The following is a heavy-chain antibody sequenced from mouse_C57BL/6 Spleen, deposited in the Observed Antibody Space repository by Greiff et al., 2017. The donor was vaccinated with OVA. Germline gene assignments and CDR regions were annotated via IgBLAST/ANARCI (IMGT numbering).Heavy chain of an antibody. CDR1: GYTFTSYW. V-gene: IGHV1-52*01. J-gene: IGHJ1*03. Sequence: QVQLQQPGAELVRPGSSVKLSCKASGYTFTSYWMHWVKQRPIQGLEWIGNIDPSDSETHYNQKFKDKATLTVAKSSSTAYMQLSSLTSEDSAVYYCARSGGDYDAGYFDVWGTGTTVTVSS. CDR2: IDPSDSET. CDR3: ARSGGDYDAGYFDV. D-gene: IGHD2-4*01.